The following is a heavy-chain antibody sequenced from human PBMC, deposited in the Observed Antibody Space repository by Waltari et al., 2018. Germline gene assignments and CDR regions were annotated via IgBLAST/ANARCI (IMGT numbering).Heavy chain of an antibody. J-gene: IGHJ4*02. V-gene: IGHV1-69*01. CDR1: GGTFSSYA. CDR3: ARGAYSSSWYGIPQSYYFDY. CDR2: IIPIFGTA. D-gene: IGHD6-13*01. Sequence: QVQLVQSGAEVKKPGSSVKVSCKASGGTFSSYAISWVRQAPGQGLEWMGGIIPIFGTANYAQKFQGIVTITADESTSTAYMELSSLRSDATAVYYCARGAYSSSWYGIPQSYYFDYWGQGTLVTVSS.